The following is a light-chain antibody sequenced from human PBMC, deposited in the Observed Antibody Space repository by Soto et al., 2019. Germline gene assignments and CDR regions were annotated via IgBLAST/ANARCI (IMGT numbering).Light chain of an antibody. CDR3: QSFGRR. Sequence: DKVMTQSPATLSVSPGESVTLSCRASQSIGSNLAWFQQKRGQTPRLLIYGASARATGVPDRFSGSGSGTDFTLTISRLEPEDFAVYYCQSFGRRFGQGTKVDIK. CDR1: QSIGSN. V-gene: IGKV3-15*01. J-gene: IGKJ1*01. CDR2: GAS.